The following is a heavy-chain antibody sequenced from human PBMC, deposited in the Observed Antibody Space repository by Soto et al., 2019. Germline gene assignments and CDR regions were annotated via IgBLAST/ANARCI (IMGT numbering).Heavy chain of an antibody. Sequence: SETLSLTCAVYGGSFSGYYWSWIRQPPGKGLEWIGEINHSGSTNYNPSLKSRVTISVDTSKNQFSLKLSSVTAADTAVYYCARGPFRGKPMVRGVPVDYWGQGTLVTVSS. CDR2: INHSGST. CDR1: GGSFSGYY. CDR3: ARGPFRGKPMVRGVPVDY. D-gene: IGHD3-10*01. J-gene: IGHJ4*02. V-gene: IGHV4-34*01.